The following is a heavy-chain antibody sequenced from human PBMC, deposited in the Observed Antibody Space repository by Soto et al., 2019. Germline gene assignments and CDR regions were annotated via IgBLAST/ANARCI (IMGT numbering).Heavy chain of an antibody. CDR3: ARGFLEWLSPSFDY. Sequence: QVQLVQSGAEVKKPGASVKVSCKASGYTFTSYGIGWLRQAPGQGPEWMGWISAYNGNTNYAQNLQGRVTTTTDTSTSTTYMELRSLRSDDTAVYYCARGFLEWLSPSFDYWGQGTLVTVSS. J-gene: IGHJ4*02. CDR2: ISAYNGNT. CDR1: GYTFTSYG. V-gene: IGHV1-18*01. D-gene: IGHD3-3*01.